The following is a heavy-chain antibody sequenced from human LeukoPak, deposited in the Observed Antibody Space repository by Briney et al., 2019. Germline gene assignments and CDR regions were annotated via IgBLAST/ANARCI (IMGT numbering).Heavy chain of an antibody. CDR3: ARPVRVTTPYNWFDP. J-gene: IGHJ5*02. CDR1: GGTFSSYA. V-gene: IGHV1-69*06. Sequence: SVKVSCKASGGTFSSYAISWVRQAPGQGLEWMGGIIPIFGTANYAQKFQGRVTITADKSTSTAYMELRSLRSDDTAVYYCARPVRVTTPYNWFDPWGQGTLVTVSS. D-gene: IGHD4-17*01. CDR2: IIPIFGTA.